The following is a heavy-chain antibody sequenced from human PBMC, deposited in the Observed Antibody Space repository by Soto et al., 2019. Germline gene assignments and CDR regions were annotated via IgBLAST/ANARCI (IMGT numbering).Heavy chain of an antibody. CDR3: ARVGQGRYYFDY. Sequence: EVHLVESGGGSVQPGGSLRLSCAGSGFAFSSYWIHWVRQVPGKGLVWVSRINSDGSTTSYADSVRGRFTISRDNAKDTLYLQMNSLRAEDTALYNCARVGQGRYYFDYWGQGTLVSVSS. CDR1: GFAFSSYW. V-gene: IGHV3-74*01. J-gene: IGHJ4*02. CDR2: INSDGSTT.